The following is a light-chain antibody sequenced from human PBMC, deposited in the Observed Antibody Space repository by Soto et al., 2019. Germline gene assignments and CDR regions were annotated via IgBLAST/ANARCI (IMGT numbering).Light chain of an antibody. Sequence: ELVLPPSPRTLSFRQGETAPFSSRASESSSSSYLAWYQQKPGQAPRLLIFGASTRATGIPARFSGSGSGTEFTLTISSLQSEDFAVYYCQQYNNWPPGTFGQGTKVDIK. CDR1: ESSSSSY. CDR3: QQYNNWPPGT. J-gene: IGKJ1*01. CDR2: GAS. V-gene: IGKV3-15*01.